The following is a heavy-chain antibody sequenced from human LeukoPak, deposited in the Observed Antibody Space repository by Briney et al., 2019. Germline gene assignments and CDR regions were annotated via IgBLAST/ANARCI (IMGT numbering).Heavy chain of an antibody. CDR2: FNPNSGGT. Sequence: ASVTVSCKASGYTFTAYYIHWVRQAPGQGLEWMGWFNPNSGGTNYAQEFQGRVTITRDTSISTAYMELSRLRSDDTAVYYCAREYYFDNSGYYGVGDYWGQGTLVTVSS. D-gene: IGHD3-22*01. CDR1: GYTFTAYY. V-gene: IGHV1-2*02. CDR3: AREYYFDNSGYYGVGDY. J-gene: IGHJ4*02.